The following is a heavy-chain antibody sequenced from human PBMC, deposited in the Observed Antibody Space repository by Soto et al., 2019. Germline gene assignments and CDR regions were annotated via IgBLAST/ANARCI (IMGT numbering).Heavy chain of an antibody. V-gene: IGHV3-23*01. J-gene: IGHJ3*02. D-gene: IGHD6-19*01. Sequence: EVQLLESGGGLVQPGGSLRLSCAASGFTFSSYAMSLVRQAPGKGLELVSAISGSGGTTYYADSVKGRFTFSRDNSKNTLYLQMNSLRAQDTAVYYCAKTANGWFSAFDIWGPGTMVTVSS. CDR2: ISGSGGTT. CDR1: GFTFSSYA. CDR3: AKTANGWFSAFDI.